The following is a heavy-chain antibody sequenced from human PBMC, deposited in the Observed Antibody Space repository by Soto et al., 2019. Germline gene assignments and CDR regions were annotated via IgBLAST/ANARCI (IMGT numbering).Heavy chain of an antibody. V-gene: IGHV1-69*18. J-gene: IGHJ4*02. Sequence: QVQLVQSGAEVKKPGSSVKVSCKASGATFSGYAINWVRQAPGQGREWLGRIVPIFETLNYAERFQGRVAITAHEPTTTVYMELTNLTHEDTAVYYCVVMGNVAVSNPRSFDYWGQGTQVPVSS. D-gene: IGHD6-19*01. CDR3: VVMGNVAVSNPRSFDY. CDR1: GATFSGYA. CDR2: IVPIFETL.